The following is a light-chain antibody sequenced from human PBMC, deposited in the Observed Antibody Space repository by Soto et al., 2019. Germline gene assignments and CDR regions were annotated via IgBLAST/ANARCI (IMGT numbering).Light chain of an antibody. CDR2: GAS. CDR3: QQYSRWPPEIT. V-gene: IGKV3-15*01. CDR1: QSVSSN. Sequence: EMVMTQSPATLSVSPGERATLSCRASQSVSSNLAWYQQKPGQAPRLLIYGASTRATGIPARFSGSGSGTEFTLTISSLQSEDFAVYYCQQYSRWPPEITFGGGTRVDVK. J-gene: IGKJ4*01.